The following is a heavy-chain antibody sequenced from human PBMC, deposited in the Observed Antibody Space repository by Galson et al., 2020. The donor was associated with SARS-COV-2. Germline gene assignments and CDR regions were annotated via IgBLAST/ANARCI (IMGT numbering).Heavy chain of an antibody. Sequence: GESLKISCKGSGYSFTSYWIGWVRQMPGKGLEWMGIIYPGDSDTRYSPSFQGQVTISADKSISTAYLQWSSLKASDTAMYYCARSSMIVQRGMDVWGQGTTVTVSS. CDR3: ARSSMIVQRGMDV. CDR2: IYPGDSDT. V-gene: IGHV5-51*01. CDR1: GYSFTSYW. D-gene: IGHD3-22*01. J-gene: IGHJ6*02.